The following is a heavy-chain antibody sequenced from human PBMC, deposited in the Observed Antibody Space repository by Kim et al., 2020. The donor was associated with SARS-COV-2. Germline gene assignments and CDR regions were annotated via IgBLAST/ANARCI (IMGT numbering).Heavy chain of an antibody. J-gene: IGHJ6*03. V-gene: IGHV3-11*01. CDR2: ISSSGSTI. D-gene: IGHD3-9*01. Sequence: GGSLRLSCAASGFTFSDYYMSWIRQAPGKGLEWVSYISSSGSTIYYADSVKGRFTISRDNAKNSLYLQMNSLRAEDTAVYYCARALQDILTGYYTTGYYYYYMDVWGKGTTVTVSS. CDR3: ARALQDILTGYYTTGYYYYYMDV. CDR1: GFTFSDYY.